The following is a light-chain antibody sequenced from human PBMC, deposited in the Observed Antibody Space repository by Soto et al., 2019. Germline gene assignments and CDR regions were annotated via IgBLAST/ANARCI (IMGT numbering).Light chain of an antibody. CDR1: QSVSSY. J-gene: IGKJ3*01. Sequence: EIVLTQSPATLSLSPGERATLSCRASQSVSSYLAWYQQKPGQAPGLLIYDASNRATGIPARFSGSGSGTDFTLTISSLEPEDFAVYYCQQRSNWPFFGPGTKVDIK. CDR2: DAS. V-gene: IGKV3-11*01. CDR3: QQRSNWPF.